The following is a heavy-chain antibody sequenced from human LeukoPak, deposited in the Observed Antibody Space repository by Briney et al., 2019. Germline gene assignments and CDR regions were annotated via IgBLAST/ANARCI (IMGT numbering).Heavy chain of an antibody. CDR3: ARDFLGMFAFDY. J-gene: IGHJ4*02. CDR1: GGTFSSYA. CDR2: IIPIFGTA. V-gene: IGHV1-69*13. D-gene: IGHD3-10*02. Sequence: ASVKVSCKASGGTFSSYAISWVRQAPGQGLEWMGGIIPIFGTANYAQKFQGRVTITADESTSTAYMELSSLRSEDTAVYYCARDFLGMFAFDYWGQGTLVTVSS.